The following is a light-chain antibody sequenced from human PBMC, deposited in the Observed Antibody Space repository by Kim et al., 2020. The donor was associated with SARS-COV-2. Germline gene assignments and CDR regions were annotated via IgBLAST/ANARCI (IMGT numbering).Light chain of an antibody. V-gene: IGLV2-14*03. CDR3: SSYTSSSPVV. J-gene: IGLJ2*01. CDR2: DVS. CDR1: SSDVDGYNY. Sequence: GQSSTLSCTGTSSDVDGYNYVSWYQQHPGKAPSLMIYDVSNRPSGVSNRFSGSKSGNTASLTISGLQAEDEADYYCSSYTSSSPVVFGGGTQLTVL.